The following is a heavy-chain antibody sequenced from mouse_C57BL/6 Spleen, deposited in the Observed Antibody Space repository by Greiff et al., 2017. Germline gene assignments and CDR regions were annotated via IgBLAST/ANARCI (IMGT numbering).Heavy chain of an antibody. CDR1: GYTFTSYD. D-gene: IGHD2-4*01. CDR3: AREGDYDDGAWFAY. Sequence: VQLQQSGPELVKPGASVKLSCKASGYTFTSYDINWVKQRPGQGLEWIGWIYPRDGSTTYNEKFKGKATLTVDTSSSTAYMELHSLTSEVSAVYFCAREGDYDDGAWFAYWGQGTLVTVSA. J-gene: IGHJ3*01. V-gene: IGHV1-85*01. CDR2: IYPRDGST.